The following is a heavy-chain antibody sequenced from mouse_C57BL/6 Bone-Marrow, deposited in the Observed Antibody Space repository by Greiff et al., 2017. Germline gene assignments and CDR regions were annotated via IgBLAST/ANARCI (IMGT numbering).Heavy chain of an antibody. Sequence: QVQLQQPGAELVKPGASVKLSCKASGYTFTSYWMHWVKQRPGQGLEWIGMIHPNSGSTNYNEKFKSKATLTVDKSSSTAYMQLSSLTSEDSAVYYCANDLLWLRRYYYAMDYWGQGTSVTVSS. D-gene: IGHD2-2*01. CDR2: IHPNSGST. J-gene: IGHJ4*01. CDR1: GYTFTSYW. CDR3: ANDLLWLRRYYYAMDY. V-gene: IGHV1-64*01.